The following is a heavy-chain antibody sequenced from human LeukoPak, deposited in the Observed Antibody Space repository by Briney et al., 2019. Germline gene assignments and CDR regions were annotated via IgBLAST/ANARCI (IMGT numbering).Heavy chain of an antibody. D-gene: IGHD3-9*01. Sequence: GASVKVSCKASGYTFTSNSMHWVRQAPGQGLEWMGIINPSPGSTIYAQKFRGRVTMTRDTSTSTAYMELSRLRSDDTAVYYCARDLTGRSDYWGQGTLVTVSS. V-gene: IGHV1-46*01. CDR2: INPSPGST. CDR1: GYTFTSNS. J-gene: IGHJ4*02. CDR3: ARDLTGRSDY.